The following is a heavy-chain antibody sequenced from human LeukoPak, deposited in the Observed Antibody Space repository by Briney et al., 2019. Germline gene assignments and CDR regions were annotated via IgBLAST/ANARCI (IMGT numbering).Heavy chain of an antibody. J-gene: IGHJ6*03. CDR3: ARNPDYYDSSGYAPYYYYYMDV. CDR1: GGTFSSYA. Sequence: SVKVSCKASGGTFSSYAISWVRQAPGQGLEWMGGIIPIFGTANYAQKFQGRVTITADKSTSTAYMELSSLRSEDTAVYYCARNPDYYDSSGYAPYYYYYMDVWGKGTTVTVSS. V-gene: IGHV1-69*06. CDR2: IIPIFGTA. D-gene: IGHD3-22*01.